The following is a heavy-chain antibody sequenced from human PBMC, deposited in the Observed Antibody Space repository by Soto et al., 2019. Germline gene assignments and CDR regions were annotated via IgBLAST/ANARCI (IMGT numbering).Heavy chain of an antibody. V-gene: IGHV1-8*01. CDR1: GYTVPSYD. CDR2: RSPNSGNT. J-gene: IGHJ4*02. D-gene: IGHD3-22*01. Sequence: QVQLVQSGAEVKKPGASVKVSCKASGYTVPSYDINWVRQATGQGLEWMVWRSPNSGNTGYAQKFQGRVPKTRDTSIPTAYMELSSLRSEDTAVDYGAKGDDYDSSGYISWGQGTLVTVSS. CDR3: AKGDDYDSSGYIS.